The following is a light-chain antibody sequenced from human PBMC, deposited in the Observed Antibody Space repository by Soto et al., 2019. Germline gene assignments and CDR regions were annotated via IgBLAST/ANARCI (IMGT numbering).Light chain of an antibody. CDR1: SSDVGGYNY. Sequence: QSALTQPPSASGSPGQSVTISCTGTSSDVGGYNYVSWYQQHPGKAPKLMIYEVNKRPSGVPDRFSGSKSGNTASLTVSGLQAEDEADYYCSSYAGTPFVVGTGTKVTVL. J-gene: IGLJ1*01. V-gene: IGLV2-8*01. CDR2: EVN. CDR3: SSYAGTPFV.